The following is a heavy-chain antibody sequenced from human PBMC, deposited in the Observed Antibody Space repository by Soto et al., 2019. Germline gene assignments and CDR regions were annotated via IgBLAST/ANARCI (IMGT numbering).Heavy chain of an antibody. D-gene: IGHD6-13*01. CDR3: ASSSSWYHWFDP. CDR2: LSYDGSNK. V-gene: IGHV3-30-3*01. J-gene: IGHJ5*02. Sequence: GGSLRLSCAASVFTFSSYAMHCVRQAPGKGLEWVEVLSYDGSNKYYADSVKGRFTISRYNSKNTLYLQMNSLRAEDTAVYYCASSSSWYHWFDPWGQGTMVTVSS. CDR1: VFTFSSYA.